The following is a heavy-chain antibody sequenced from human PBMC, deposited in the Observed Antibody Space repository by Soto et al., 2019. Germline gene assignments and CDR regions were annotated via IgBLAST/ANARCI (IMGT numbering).Heavy chain of an antibody. Sequence: QLLLQESGPGLVKPSETLSLTCTVSGGSILDSTYYWAWIRQSPGKGLEWIGTIFYSGGTFYTPSLRSRVTMSVDPPNNQFSPKLSSVTAADTAVYYCARQASGYYYGWFDPWGQGTLVTVSS. CDR2: IFYSGGT. D-gene: IGHD3-22*01. CDR3: ARQASGYYYGWFDP. J-gene: IGHJ5*02. V-gene: IGHV4-39*01. CDR1: GGSILDSTYY.